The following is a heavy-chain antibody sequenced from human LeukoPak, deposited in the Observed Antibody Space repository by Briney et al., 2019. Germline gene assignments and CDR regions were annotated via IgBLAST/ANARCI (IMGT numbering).Heavy chain of an antibody. CDR1: GGSFSGHY. J-gene: IGHJ6*02. D-gene: IGHD3-9*01. CDR3: ARVPPYYDILTGLGYVYGMDV. V-gene: IGHV4-34*01. Sequence: SETLSLTCAVYGGSFSGHYWSWIRQPPGKGLEWIGEINHSGSTNYNPSLKSRVTISVDTSKNQFSLKLSSVTAADTAVYYCARVPPYYDILTGLGYVYGMDVWGQGTTVTVSS. CDR2: INHSGST.